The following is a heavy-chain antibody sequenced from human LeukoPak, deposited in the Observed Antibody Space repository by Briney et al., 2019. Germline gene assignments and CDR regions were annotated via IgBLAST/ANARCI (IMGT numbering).Heavy chain of an antibody. CDR3: ARGGSDYYFDY. J-gene: IGHJ4*02. V-gene: IGHV3-48*04. Sequence: GGSPRLSCAASGFTFSTYNMNWVRQAPGKGLEWVSYISSSSGTIYYADSVKGRFTISRDNAKNSLYLQMNSLRAEDTAVYYCARGGSDYYFDYWGQGTLVTVSS. CDR1: GFTFSTYN. D-gene: IGHD1-26*01. CDR2: ISSSSGTI.